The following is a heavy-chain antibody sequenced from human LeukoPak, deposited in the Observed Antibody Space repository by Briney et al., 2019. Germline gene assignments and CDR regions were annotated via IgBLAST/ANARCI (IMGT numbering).Heavy chain of an antibody. Sequence: ASVKVSCKASGGTFSSYAISWVRQAPGQGLEWMGRIIPILGIANYAQKFQGRVTITADKSTSTAYMELSSLRSEDTAVYYCARDLGGGAFDIWGQGTMVTVSS. CDR1: GGTFSSYA. D-gene: IGHD3-16*01. V-gene: IGHV1-69*04. J-gene: IGHJ3*02. CDR3: ARDLGGGAFDI. CDR2: IIPILGIA.